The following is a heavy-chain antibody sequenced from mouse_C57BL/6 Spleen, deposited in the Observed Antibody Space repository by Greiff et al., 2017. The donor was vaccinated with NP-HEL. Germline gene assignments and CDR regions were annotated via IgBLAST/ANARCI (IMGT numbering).Heavy chain of an antibody. V-gene: IGHV1-72*01. Sequence: QVQLQQPGAELVKPGASVKLSCKASGYTFTSYWMHWVKPRPGRGLEWIGRIDPNSGGTKYNEKFKSKATLTVDKPSSTAYLQLSSPTSEDSAVYYCASSYYYGRAYYFDYWGQGTTLTVSS. CDR1: GYTFTSYW. J-gene: IGHJ2*01. D-gene: IGHD1-1*01. CDR2: IDPNSGGT. CDR3: ASSYYYGRAYYFDY.